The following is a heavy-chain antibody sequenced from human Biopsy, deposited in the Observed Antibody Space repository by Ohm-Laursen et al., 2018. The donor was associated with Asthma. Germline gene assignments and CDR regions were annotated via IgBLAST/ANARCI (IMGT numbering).Heavy chain of an antibody. V-gene: IGHV1-69*01. CDR2: INSVLGTT. CDR3: ARKAGSCISRTCYSLDF. D-gene: IGHD2-2*01. Sequence: GSSVKVSCKSLGGTFNTYVIGWVRQAPGQGLEWVGGINSVLGTTTYPQKFQDRVTITADDSTSTVYMELSSLRSEDTAVYYCARKAGSCISRTCYSLDFWGQGILVTVSS. CDR1: GGTFNTYV. J-gene: IGHJ4*02.